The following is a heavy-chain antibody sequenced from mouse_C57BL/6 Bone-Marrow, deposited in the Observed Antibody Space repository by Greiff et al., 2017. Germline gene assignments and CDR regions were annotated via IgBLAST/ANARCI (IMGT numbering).Heavy chain of an antibody. CDR2: IRLKSDNYAT. V-gene: IGHV6-3*01. J-gene: IGHJ1*03. CDR1: GFTFSNYW. D-gene: IGHD4-1*01. CDR3: TEGGRWGWYFDV. Sequence: EVKVEESGGGLVQPGGSMKLSCVASGFTFSNYWMNWVRQSPEKGLEWVAQIRLKSDNYATHYAESVKGRFTISRDDSKSSVYLQMNNLRAEDTGIYYCTEGGRWGWYFDVWGTGTTVTVSS.